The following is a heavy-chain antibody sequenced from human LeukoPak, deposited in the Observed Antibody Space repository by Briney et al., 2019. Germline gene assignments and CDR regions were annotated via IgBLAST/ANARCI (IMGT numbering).Heavy chain of an antibody. CDR1: GGSISSYY. Sequence: SETLSLTCTVSGGSISSYYWSWIRQPPGKGLEWIGYIYYSGSTNYNPSLKSRVTISVDTSKNQFSLKLSSVTAADTAVYYCAIGRDIAARPFDYWGQGTLVTVSS. D-gene: IGHD6-6*01. J-gene: IGHJ4*02. CDR2: IYYSGST. V-gene: IGHV4-59*01. CDR3: AIGRDIAARPFDY.